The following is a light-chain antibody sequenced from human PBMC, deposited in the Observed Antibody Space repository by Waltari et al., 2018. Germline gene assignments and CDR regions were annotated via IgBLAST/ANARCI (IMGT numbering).Light chain of an antibody. Sequence: SSDLTQDPSLSVALGQTVRITCQGDSLRRYYASWYQQRPGQAPILVLFGPDNRPSGIPDRFSVSTSGNTASLTITGAQAEDEADYYCHSRETFSTRLFGGVTRLTV. CDR2: GPD. CDR3: HSRETFSTRL. CDR1: SLRRYY. V-gene: IGLV3-19*01. J-gene: IGLJ2*01.